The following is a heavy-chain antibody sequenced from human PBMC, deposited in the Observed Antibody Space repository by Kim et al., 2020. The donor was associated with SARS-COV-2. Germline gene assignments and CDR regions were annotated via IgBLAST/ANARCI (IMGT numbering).Heavy chain of an antibody. V-gene: IGHV1-2*02. D-gene: IGHD2-2*03. CDR1: GYTFTGYY. CDR3: ARDKGLGYCSSTSCYSNPWFDP. CDR2: INPNSGGT. Sequence: ASVKVSCKASGYTFTGYYMHWVRQAPGQGLEWMGWINPNSGGTNYAQKFQGRVTMTRDTSISTAYMELSRLRSDDTAVYYCARDKGLGYCSSTSCYSNPWFDPWGQGTLVTVSS. J-gene: IGHJ5*02.